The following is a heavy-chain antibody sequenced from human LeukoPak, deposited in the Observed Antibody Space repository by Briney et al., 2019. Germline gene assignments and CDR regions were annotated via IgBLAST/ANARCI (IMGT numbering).Heavy chain of an antibody. Sequence: GGSLRLSCAASGFNFSGSAMHWVRQASGKGLEWVGRIRSKANSYATAYAASVKGRFTISRDDSKNTAYLQMNSLKTEDTAVYYCTRLYCSSTSCLNWFDPWGQGTLVTVSS. CDR3: TRLYCSSTSCLNWFDP. CDR1: GFNFSGSA. CDR2: IRSKANSYAT. D-gene: IGHD2-2*01. V-gene: IGHV3-73*01. J-gene: IGHJ5*02.